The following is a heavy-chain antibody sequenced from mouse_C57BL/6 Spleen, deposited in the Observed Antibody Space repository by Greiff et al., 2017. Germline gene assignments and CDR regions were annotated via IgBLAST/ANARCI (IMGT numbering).Heavy chain of an antibody. V-gene: IGHV1-82*01. D-gene: IGHD2-3*01. CDR1: GYAFSSSW. Sequence: VKLMESGPELVKPGASVKISCKASGYAFSSSWMNWVKQRPGKGLEWIGRIYPGDGDTNYNGKFKGKATLTADKSSSTAYMQLSSLTSEDSAVYFCASWWLLRGYFDYWGQGTTLTVSS. CDR2: IYPGDGDT. CDR3: ASWWLLRGYFDY. J-gene: IGHJ2*01.